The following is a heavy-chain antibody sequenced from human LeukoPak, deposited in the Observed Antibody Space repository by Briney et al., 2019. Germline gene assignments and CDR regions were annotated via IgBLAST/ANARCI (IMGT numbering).Heavy chain of an antibody. D-gene: IGHD3-3*01. V-gene: IGHV3-23*01. CDR1: GFPFSSYA. CDR3: AKSASYYDFWSGSTCFDY. J-gene: IGHJ4*02. CDR2: ISCSSSST. Sequence: GSLRLSFAASGFPFSSYAISWVRPAPGKGLEWVSAISCSSSSTYYADSVKGRFTISRDNSKNTLYLQMNSLRAEDTAVYYCAKSASYYDFWSGSTCFDYWGQGTLVTVSS.